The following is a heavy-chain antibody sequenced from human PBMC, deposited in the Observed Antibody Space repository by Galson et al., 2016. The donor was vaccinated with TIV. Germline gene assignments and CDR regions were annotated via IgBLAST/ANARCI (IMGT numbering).Heavy chain of an antibody. CDR2: TYYRSTWYN. CDR3: ARGAPSVVGVIMTLDY. J-gene: IGHJ4*02. Sequence: CAISGDSVSSPSAAWNWIRQSPSRGLEWLGRTYYRSTWYNDYAASLKRRITVNPDTSKYQFSLQLTSVTPEDAAVYYCARGAPSVVGVIMTLDYWGQGTLVTVSS. D-gene: IGHD3-3*01. V-gene: IGHV6-1*01. CDR1: GDSVSSPSAA.